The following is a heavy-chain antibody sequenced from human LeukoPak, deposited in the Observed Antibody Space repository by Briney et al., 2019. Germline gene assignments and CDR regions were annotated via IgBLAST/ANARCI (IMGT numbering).Heavy chain of an antibody. J-gene: IGHJ5*02. CDR1: GYTFTSYD. CDR3: AREGYYSSTSCYGSNWFDP. D-gene: IGHD2-2*01. CDR2: MNPNSGNT. V-gene: IGHV1-8*01. Sequence: GASVKVSCKASGYTFTSYDINWVRQATGQGLEWMGWMNPNSGNTGYTQKFKGRVTMTRNTSISTADMELSSLRSEDTAVYYCAREGYYSSTSCYGSNWFDPWGQGTLVTVSS.